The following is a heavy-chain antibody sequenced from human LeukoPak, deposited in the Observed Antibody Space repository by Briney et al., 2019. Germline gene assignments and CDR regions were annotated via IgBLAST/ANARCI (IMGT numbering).Heavy chain of an antibody. Sequence: PGGSLRLSCAASRLTFSSYAMSWIRQTPGKGLDWVSVIYTGGSTNYGDSVKGRFTISRDSSKNTLYLQMNSLRADDTAIYYCARGQSYCGADCYSDWGQGTLVTVSS. D-gene: IGHD2-21*02. CDR1: RLTFSSYA. J-gene: IGHJ4*02. CDR3: ARGQSYCGADCYSD. CDR2: IYTGGST. V-gene: IGHV3-66*01.